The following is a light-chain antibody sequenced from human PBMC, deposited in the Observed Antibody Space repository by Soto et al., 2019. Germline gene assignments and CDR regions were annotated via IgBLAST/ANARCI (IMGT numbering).Light chain of an antibody. Sequence: EIVLTPSPATLSLSPGERATLSCRASQSVSSYLAWYQQKPGQAPRLFIYGASSRATGIPDRFSGSGSGTDLTLTISRLEPEDFAVYICQQYGTSPRTFGQGTLLEI. V-gene: IGKV3-20*01. CDR1: QSVSSY. CDR3: QQYGTSPRT. J-gene: IGKJ5*01. CDR2: GAS.